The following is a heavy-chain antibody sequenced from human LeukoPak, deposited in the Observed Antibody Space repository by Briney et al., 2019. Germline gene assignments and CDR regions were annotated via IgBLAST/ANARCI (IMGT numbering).Heavy chain of an antibody. CDR1: GFTFNNYA. D-gene: IGHD2-2*01. J-gene: IGHJ3*02. Sequence: GGSLRLSCAASGFTFNNYAMSWVRQAPGKGLEWVSTISGSGGSTYYADSVKGRFTISRDNSKNTLYLQMNGLRAEDTAVYYCAINQYQLLLYPGGGAFDIWGQGTMVTVSS. CDR3: AINQYQLLLYPGGGAFDI. V-gene: IGHV3-23*01. CDR2: ISGSGGST.